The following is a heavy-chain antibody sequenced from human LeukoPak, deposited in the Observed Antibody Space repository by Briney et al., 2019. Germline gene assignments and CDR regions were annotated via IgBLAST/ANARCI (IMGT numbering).Heavy chain of an antibody. CDR3: ARVYYDSSGYYFDY. D-gene: IGHD3-22*01. CDR2: INPNSGGT. CDR1: GYTFAAYY. J-gene: IGHJ4*02. Sequence: ASVKVSCKASGYTFAAYYMYWVRQAPGQGLEWMGWINPNSGGTNYAQKFQGRVTMTRDTSISTAYMELSRLRSDDTAVYYCARVYYDSSGYYFDYWGQGTLVTVSS. V-gene: IGHV1-2*02.